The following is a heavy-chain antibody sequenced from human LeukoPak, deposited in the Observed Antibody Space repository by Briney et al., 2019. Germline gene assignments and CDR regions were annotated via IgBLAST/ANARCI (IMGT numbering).Heavy chain of an antibody. J-gene: IGHJ4*02. V-gene: IGHV4-39*01. CDR2: IYYSGST. D-gene: IGHD5-18*01. Sequence: SETLSLTCTVSGGSISSSSYYWGWIRQPPGKGLEWIGSIYYSGSTYYNPSLKSRVTISVDTSKNQFSLKLSSVTAADTAVYHCARLARGSGYSYGYEFDYWGQGTLVTVSS. CDR1: GGSISSSSYY. CDR3: ARLARGSGYSYGYEFDY.